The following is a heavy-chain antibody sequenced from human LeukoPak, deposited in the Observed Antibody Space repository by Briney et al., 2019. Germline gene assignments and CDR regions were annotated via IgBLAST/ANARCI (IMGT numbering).Heavy chain of an antibody. CDR2: VIPIFGTA. J-gene: IGHJ4*02. V-gene: IGHV1-69*13. Sequence: GASVKVSCKASGGTFSSYAISWVRQAPGQGLEWMGGVIPIFGTANYAQKFQGRVTITADESTSTAYMELSSLRSEDTAVYYCARAEDYGDYYFDYWGQGTLVTVPS. D-gene: IGHD4-17*01. CDR1: GGTFSSYA. CDR3: ARAEDYGDYYFDY.